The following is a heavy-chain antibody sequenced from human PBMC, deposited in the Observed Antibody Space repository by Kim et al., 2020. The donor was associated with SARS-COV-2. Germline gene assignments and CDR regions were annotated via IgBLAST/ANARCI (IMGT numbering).Heavy chain of an antibody. D-gene: IGHD1-26*01. CDR1: GFTLSSYW. CDR2: LSYDGTLT. J-gene: IGHJ4*02. CDR3: ASQPLVSGVSLDY. Sequence: GGSLRLSCEGSGFTLSSYWMHWVRQAPGKGLEWVAVLSYDGTLTYYADSVKGRFTISSDNSNNTLYLQMSSLTPEDAGVYYCASQPLVSGVSLDYWGRGT. V-gene: IGHV3-30*15.